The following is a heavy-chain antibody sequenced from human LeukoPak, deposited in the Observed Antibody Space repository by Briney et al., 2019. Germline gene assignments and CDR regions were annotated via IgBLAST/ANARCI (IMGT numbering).Heavy chain of an antibody. CDR1: SGSISSSSYY. Sequence: SETLSLTCTVSSGSISSSSYYWGWIRQPPGKGLEWIGRIYYSGSTYYNPSLKSRVTISVDTSKNQFSLKLGSVTAADTAVYYCAKIGAVAGTYFQHWGQGTLVTVSS. CDR2: IYYSGST. D-gene: IGHD6-19*01. V-gene: IGHV4-39*01. J-gene: IGHJ1*01. CDR3: AKIGAVAGTYFQH.